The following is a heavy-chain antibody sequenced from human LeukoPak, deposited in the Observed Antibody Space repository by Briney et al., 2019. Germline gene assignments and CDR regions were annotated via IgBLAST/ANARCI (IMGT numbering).Heavy chain of an antibody. CDR1: GFTFSSYA. CDR3: ARDVDTAMANPLDY. V-gene: IGHV3-30-3*01. D-gene: IGHD5-18*01. J-gene: IGHJ4*02. CDR2: ISYDGSNK. Sequence: AGGSLRLSCAASGFTFSSYAMHWVRQAPGKGLEWVAVISYDGSNKYCADSVKGRFTISRDNSKNTPYLQMNSLRAEDTAVYYCARDVDTAMANPLDYWGQGTLVTVSS.